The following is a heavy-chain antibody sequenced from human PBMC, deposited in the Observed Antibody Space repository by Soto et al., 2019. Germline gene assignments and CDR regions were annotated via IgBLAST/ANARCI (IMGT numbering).Heavy chain of an antibody. CDR3: AKGQGYYYDASGYTFDY. CDR2: ISGSAINT. Sequence: EVQLLESGGDLVQPGGSLRLSCAASGFTFSNYAMSWFRQAPGKGLEWVSAISGSAINTYYADSVRGRFTISRDNSKNTLDLQMIHLRAEDTAVYACAKGQGYYYDASGYTFDYWGQGTLVTVSS. J-gene: IGHJ4*02. V-gene: IGHV3-23*01. CDR1: GFTFSNYA. D-gene: IGHD3-22*01.